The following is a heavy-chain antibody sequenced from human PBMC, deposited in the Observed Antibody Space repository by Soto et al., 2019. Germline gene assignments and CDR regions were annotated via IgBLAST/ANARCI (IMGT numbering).Heavy chain of an antibody. CDR2: INHSGST. V-gene: IGHV4-34*01. Sequence: SETLSLTCAVYGGSFSGYYWSWIRQPPGKGLEWIGEINHSGSTNYNPSLKSRVTISVDTSKNQFSLKLSSVTAADTAVYYCARCLRRFGYDFWSGYPDAFDIWSQGTMVTVSS. D-gene: IGHD3-3*01. CDR1: GGSFSGYY. J-gene: IGHJ3*02. CDR3: ARCLRRFGYDFWSGYPDAFDI.